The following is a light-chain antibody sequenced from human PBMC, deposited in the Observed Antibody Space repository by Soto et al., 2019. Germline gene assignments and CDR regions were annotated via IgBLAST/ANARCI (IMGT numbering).Light chain of an antibody. Sequence: DIQMTQSPSTLSASVGDRVTITCRASQRLSWLALYQQKPGKAPKLLIYMASSLQSGVPSRFSGSGSGTEFTLTISSLQPDDFATYYCLQYNTYPWTFGQGTKVEIK. CDR2: MAS. J-gene: IGKJ1*01. CDR1: QRLSW. CDR3: LQYNTYPWT. V-gene: IGKV1-5*03.